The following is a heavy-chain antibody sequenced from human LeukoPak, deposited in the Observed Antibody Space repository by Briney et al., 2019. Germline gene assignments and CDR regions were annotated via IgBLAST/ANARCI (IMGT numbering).Heavy chain of an antibody. CDR3: ARVWSGWLDAFDY. CDR1: GFTVIIYG. Sequence: GRSLRLCCAASGFTVIIYGMHGVRQATGKGLEWGSSIRMSSSYIYYADSVKRRFTISSDNANNALYVQMNSLRAEDTAVYYCARVWSGWLDAFDYWGQGTMVTVSS. CDR2: IRMSSSYI. J-gene: IGHJ4*01. D-gene: IGHD6-19*01. V-gene: IGHV3-21*01.